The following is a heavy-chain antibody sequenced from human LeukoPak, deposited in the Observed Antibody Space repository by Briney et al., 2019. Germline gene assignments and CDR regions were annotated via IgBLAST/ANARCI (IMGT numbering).Heavy chain of an antibody. V-gene: IGHV3-11*01. CDR2: ISSSGSTI. CDR3: ARVVASGSGSYYNTGMDY. J-gene: IGHJ4*02. D-gene: IGHD3-10*01. CDR1: GFTFSDYY. Sequence: PGGSLRLSCAASGFTFSDYYMRWIRHAPGKGLEWVSYISSSGSTIYYADSVKGRFTIYRDNAKNSLYLQMNSLRADDTAVYYCARVVASGSGSYYNTGMDYWGQGTLVTVSS.